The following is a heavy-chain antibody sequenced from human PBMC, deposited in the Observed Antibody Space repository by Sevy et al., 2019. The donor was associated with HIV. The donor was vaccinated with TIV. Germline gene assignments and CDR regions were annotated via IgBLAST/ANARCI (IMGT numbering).Heavy chain of an antibody. CDR3: AREDSVVEYDFDV. V-gene: IGHV3-30*03. J-gene: IGHJ6*02. Sequence: GGSLRLSCEASGFTFSDHGMNWVRQAPGKGLEWVASISFDGSDKYYADSVKGRFTISRDNSKNTLYLQTTGLRVEDTAVYYCAREDSVVEYDFDVWGQGTTVTVSS. CDR1: GFTFSDHG. D-gene: IGHD2-15*01. CDR2: ISFDGSDK.